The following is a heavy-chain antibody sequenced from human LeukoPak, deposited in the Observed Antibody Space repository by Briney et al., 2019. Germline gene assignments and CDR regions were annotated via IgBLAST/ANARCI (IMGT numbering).Heavy chain of an antibody. V-gene: IGHV1-24*01. CDR3: VTGEGAHSWKDAFDI. CDR1: GYTLTELS. D-gene: IGHD1-1*01. Sequence: ASVKVSCKISGYTLTELSIHWVRQAPGKGLEWMGGFDPVDDEAIYAQKFLGRLTMTEDTSTDTAFMHLSSLRSEDTAVYYCVTGEGAHSWKDAFDIWGQGTLVTVSP. CDR2: FDPVDDEA. J-gene: IGHJ3*02.